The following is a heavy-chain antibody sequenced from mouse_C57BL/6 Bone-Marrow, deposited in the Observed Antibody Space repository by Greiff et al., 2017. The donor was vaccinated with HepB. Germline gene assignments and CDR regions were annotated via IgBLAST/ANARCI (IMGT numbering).Heavy chain of an antibody. V-gene: IGHV14-4*01. Sequence: VQLKESGAELVRPGASVKLSCTASGFNIKDDYMHWVKQRPEQGLEWIGWIDPENGDTEYASKFQGKATITADTSSNTAYLQLSSLTSEDTAVYYCTIYDGYYEVYFDYWGQGTTLTVSS. D-gene: IGHD2-3*01. CDR2: IDPENGDT. J-gene: IGHJ2*01. CDR3: TIYDGYYEVYFDY. CDR1: GFNIKDDY.